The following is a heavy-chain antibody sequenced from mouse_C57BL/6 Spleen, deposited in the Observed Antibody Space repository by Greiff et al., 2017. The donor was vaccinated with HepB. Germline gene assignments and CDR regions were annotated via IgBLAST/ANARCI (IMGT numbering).Heavy chain of an antibody. J-gene: IGHJ4*01. CDR2: ISGGGGNT. CDR1: GFTFSSYT. Sequence: EVKLVESGGGLVKPGGSLKLSCAASGFTFSSYTMSWVRQTPEKRLEWVATISGGGGNTYYPDSVKGRFTISRDNAKNTLYLQMSSLRSEDTAWYYCARHGGGAMDYWGQGTSVTVSS. V-gene: IGHV5-9*01. CDR3: ARHGGGAMDY.